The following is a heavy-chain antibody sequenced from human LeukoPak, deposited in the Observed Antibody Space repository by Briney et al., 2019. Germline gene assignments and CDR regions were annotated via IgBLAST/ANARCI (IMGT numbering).Heavy chain of an antibody. CDR2: IIPIFGTA. Sequence: ASVKVSCKASGGTFSSYANSWVRQAPGQGLEWMGGIIPIFGTANYAQKFQGRVTITADESTSTAYMELSSLRSEDTAVYYCARGQNWSGYYIAYYYYGMDVWGQGTTVTVSS. J-gene: IGHJ6*02. CDR1: GGTFSSYA. D-gene: IGHD3-3*01. V-gene: IGHV1-69*13. CDR3: ARGQNWSGYYIAYYYYGMDV.